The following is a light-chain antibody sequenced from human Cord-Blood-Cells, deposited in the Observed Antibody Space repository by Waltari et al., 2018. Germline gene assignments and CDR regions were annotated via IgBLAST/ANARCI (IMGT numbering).Light chain of an antibody. CDR2: NVS. J-gene: IGLJ1*01. CDR3: SSYTSSSTPYV. V-gene: IGLV2-14*01. CDR1: SSAVGGYNY. Sequence: QSALTQPASVSGSPGQSITISCTGTSSAVGGYNYVSWYRQHPGKAPKLMIYNVSNRPSGVSNRFSGSKSGNTASLTIYGLQAEDEADYYCSSYTSSSTPYVFGTGTKVTVL.